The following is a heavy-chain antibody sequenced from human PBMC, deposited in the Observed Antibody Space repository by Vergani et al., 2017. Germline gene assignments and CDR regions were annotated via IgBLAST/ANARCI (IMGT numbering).Heavy chain of an antibody. D-gene: IGHD6-6*01. Sequence: EVQLEESGGGLVLPGRSLRLSCVASGFTSAGYAMHWVRQAPGKGLEWVSGISWNSNSIGYADSVQGRFTISRDNAKNSLYLQMNSLRAEDTALYYCAKDLGTSSGGGGFDPGGQGTLVTVSS. CDR3: AKDLGTSSGGGGFDP. CDR1: GFTSAGYA. J-gene: IGHJ5*02. V-gene: IGHV3-9*02. CDR2: ISWNSNSI.